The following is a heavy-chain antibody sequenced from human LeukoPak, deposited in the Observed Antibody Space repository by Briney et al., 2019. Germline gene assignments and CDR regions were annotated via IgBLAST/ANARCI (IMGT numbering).Heavy chain of an antibody. Sequence: SVKGRYTVSRDNGENSLFLQMNSLRAEDTAVYYCARGPEVRELIEAGGPDYWGQGTLVTVSS. J-gene: IGHJ4*02. CDR3: ARGPEVRELIEAGGPDY. V-gene: IGHV3-48*01. D-gene: IGHD1-26*01.